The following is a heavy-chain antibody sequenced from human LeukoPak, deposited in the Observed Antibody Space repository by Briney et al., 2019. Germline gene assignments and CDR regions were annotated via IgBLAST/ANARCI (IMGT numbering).Heavy chain of an antibody. V-gene: IGHV4-39*01. J-gene: IGHJ1*01. CDR3: ASKGDYYDSSGYRPPPKYFQH. D-gene: IGHD3-22*01. Sequence: PSETLSLTCTVSGGSISSSSYYWCWIRQPPGKGLEWIGSIYYSGSTYYNPSLKSRVTISVDTSKNQFSLKLSSVTAADTAVYYCASKGDYYDSSGYRPPPKYFQHWGQGTLVTVSS. CDR2: IYYSGST. CDR1: GGSISSSSYY.